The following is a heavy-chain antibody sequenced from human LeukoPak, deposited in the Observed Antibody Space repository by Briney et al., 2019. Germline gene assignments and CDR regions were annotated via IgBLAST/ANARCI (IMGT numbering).Heavy chain of an antibody. CDR3: AGDGTQLWLPVGQFDY. J-gene: IGHJ4*02. D-gene: IGHD5-18*01. CDR1: GYTFTSYG. V-gene: IGHV1-18*01. Sequence: ASVKVSCKASGYTFTSYGISWVRQAPGQGLEWMGWISAYNGNTNYAQKLQGRVTMTTDTSTSTAYMELRSLRSDDTAVYYCAGDGTQLWLPVGQFDYWGQGTLVTVSS. CDR2: ISAYNGNT.